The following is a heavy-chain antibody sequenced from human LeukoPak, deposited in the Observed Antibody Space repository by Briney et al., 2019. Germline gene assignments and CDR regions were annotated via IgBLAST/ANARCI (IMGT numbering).Heavy chain of an antibody. D-gene: IGHD6-19*01. CDR2: IYPGDSDT. J-gene: IGHJ3*02. Sequence: GESLKISCKGSGYSFTSYWIGWVRQMPGKGLEWMGIIYPGDSDTRYSPSFQGQVTISADKSISTAYLQWSSLKASDTAMYYCARQNPGFPTGAGFGIAVGVMAEVPGFDIWGQGTMVTVSS. V-gene: IGHV5-51*01. CDR1: GYSFTSYW. CDR3: ARQNPGFPTGAGFGIAVGVMAEVPGFDI.